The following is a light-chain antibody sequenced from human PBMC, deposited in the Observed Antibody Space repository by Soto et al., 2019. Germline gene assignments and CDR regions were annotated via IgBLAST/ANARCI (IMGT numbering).Light chain of an antibody. V-gene: IGKV2-28*01. CDR3: MQALQTPLT. CDR1: QSLLHSDGYNY. J-gene: IGKJ4*01. Sequence: DIVMTQSLLSLPVTPGEPASISCRSSQSLLHSDGYNYLDWFLQRPGQSPQLLIYLGSSRASGVPDRFSGSGSGTDFTLKISRVEAEDVGVYYCMQALQTPLTFGGGTKVDIK. CDR2: LGS.